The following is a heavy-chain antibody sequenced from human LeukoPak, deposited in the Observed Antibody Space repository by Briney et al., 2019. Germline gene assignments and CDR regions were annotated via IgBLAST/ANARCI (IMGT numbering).Heavy chain of an antibody. CDR1: GFAFSSYW. Sequence: GGSLRLSCAASGFAFSSYWMSWVRQAPGKGLEGVANIKQDGSEKYYVDSVKGRFTISRDNSKNTLYLQMNSLRAEDTAVYYCAKDLVGTTVTSGYYYYMDVWGKGTTVTVSS. J-gene: IGHJ6*03. D-gene: IGHD4-17*01. CDR2: IKQDGSEK. V-gene: IGHV3-7*03. CDR3: AKDLVGTTVTSGYYYYMDV.